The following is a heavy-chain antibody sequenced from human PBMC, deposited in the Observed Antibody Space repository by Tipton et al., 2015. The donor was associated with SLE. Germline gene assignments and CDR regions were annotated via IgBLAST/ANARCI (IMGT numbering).Heavy chain of an antibody. Sequence: TLSLTCAVYGGSFSGYYWSWIRQPPGKGLEWIGSIYHSGTTYYNPSLKSRVTISVDTSKNQFSLKLSSVTAADTAVYYCASSSSSWFQGPWGQGTLVTVSS. J-gene: IGHJ5*02. D-gene: IGHD6-13*01. CDR1: GGSFSGYY. CDR3: ASSSSSWFQGP. CDR2: IYHSGTT. V-gene: IGHV4-34*01.